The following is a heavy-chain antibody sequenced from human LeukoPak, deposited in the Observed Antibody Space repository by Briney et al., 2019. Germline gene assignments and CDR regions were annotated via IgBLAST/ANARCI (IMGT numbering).Heavy chain of an antibody. D-gene: IGHD5-12*01. CDR1: GFTFSSYG. Sequence: PGGSLRLSCAASGFTFSSYGMYWVRPAPGKGLEWVAFIRYDGSNKYYADSVKGRFTVSRDNSRNTLYLQMKSLRAEDTAVYYCAKGGGYEAQYYYYYLDVWGKGTTVTISS. J-gene: IGHJ6*03. CDR3: AKGGGYEAQYYYYYLDV. V-gene: IGHV3-30*02. CDR2: IRYDGSNK.